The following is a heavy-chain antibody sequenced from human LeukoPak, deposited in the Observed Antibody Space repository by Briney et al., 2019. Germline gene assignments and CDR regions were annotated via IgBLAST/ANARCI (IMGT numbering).Heavy chain of an antibody. CDR2: IKQDGSEK. CDR1: GFTFSISW. V-gene: IGHV3-7*01. J-gene: IGHJ4*02. D-gene: IGHD5-24*01. Sequence: GGSLRLSCAASGFTFSISWMSWVRQAPGRGLEWAANIKQDGSEKYYVDSVKGRFSISRDNAKNSLYLQMDSLRAEDTAVYYCANLWEMGYWGQGTLVTVSS. CDR3: ANLWEMGY.